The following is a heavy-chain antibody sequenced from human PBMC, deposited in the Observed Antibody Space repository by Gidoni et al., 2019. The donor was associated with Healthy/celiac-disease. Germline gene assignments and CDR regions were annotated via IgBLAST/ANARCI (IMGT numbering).Heavy chain of an antibody. V-gene: IGHV3-30*18. CDR2: ISYDGSNK. Sequence: QVQLVESGGGVVQPGRSLSLSCAASGFTFSSYGMHWGRQAPGKGLEWVAVISYDGSNKYYADSVKGRFTISRDNSKNTLYLQMNSLRAEDTAVYYCAKDHGDYFDYWGQGTLVTVSS. D-gene: IGHD3-10*01. J-gene: IGHJ4*02. CDR1: GFTFSSYG. CDR3: AKDHGDYFDY.